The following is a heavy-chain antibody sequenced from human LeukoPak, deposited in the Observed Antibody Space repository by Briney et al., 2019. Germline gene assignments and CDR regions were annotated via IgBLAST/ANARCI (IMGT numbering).Heavy chain of an antibody. CDR1: GGTFSSYT. D-gene: IGHD6-13*01. CDR2: IIPILGIA. J-gene: IGHJ6*02. V-gene: IGHV1-69*04. CDR3: ARDGIASRSYYYYGMDV. Sequence: ASVKVSCKASGGTFSSYTISWVRQAPGQGLEWMGRIIPILGIANYAQKFQGRVTITAEKSTSTAYMELSSLRSEDTAVYYCARDGIASRSYYYYGMDVWGQGTTVTVSS.